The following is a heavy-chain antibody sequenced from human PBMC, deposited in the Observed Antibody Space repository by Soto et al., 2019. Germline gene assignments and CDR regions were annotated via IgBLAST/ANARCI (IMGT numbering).Heavy chain of an antibody. CDR2: SSYDGRET. CDR1: DFDFSSYG. V-gene: IGHV3-30*03. Sequence: GGSLRLSCAASDFDFSSYGIHWVRQAPGKGLEWVAASSYDGRETFYADSAKGRFTVSKEMSKNTAFLQMNALRHEDTAVYFCARDSGWPILNFDNWGQGTPVTV. CDR3: ARDSGWPILNFDN. J-gene: IGHJ4*02. D-gene: IGHD3-10*01.